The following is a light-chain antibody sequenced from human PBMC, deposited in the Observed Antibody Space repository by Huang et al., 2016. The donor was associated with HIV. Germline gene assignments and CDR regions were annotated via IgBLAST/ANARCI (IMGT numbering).Light chain of an antibody. J-gene: IGKJ4*01. V-gene: IGKV1-27*01. CDR3: QRYNSAPLT. Sequence: DIEMTQSPSSLSASIGDTVTITCRASQGIDTYLAWYQQKPGKVPELLIYAASTLQPGNPYRFSGSGSETDFSLTINNLQPEDVATYFCQRYNSAPLTFGGGTKVAIK. CDR1: QGIDTY. CDR2: AAS.